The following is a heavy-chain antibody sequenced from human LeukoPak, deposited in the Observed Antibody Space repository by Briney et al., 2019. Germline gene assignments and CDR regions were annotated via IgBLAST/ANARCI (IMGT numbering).Heavy chain of an antibody. D-gene: IGHD1-26*01. CDR1: GGTFSSYA. Sequence: GASVKVSCKASGGTFSSYAISWVRQAPGQGLEWMGRIIPILGIANYAQKFQGRVTITADKSTSTAYMELSSLRSEDTAVYYCARGVRWELWYYFDYWGQGTLVTVSS. J-gene: IGHJ4*02. CDR2: IIPILGIA. V-gene: IGHV1-69*04. CDR3: ARGVRWELWYYFDY.